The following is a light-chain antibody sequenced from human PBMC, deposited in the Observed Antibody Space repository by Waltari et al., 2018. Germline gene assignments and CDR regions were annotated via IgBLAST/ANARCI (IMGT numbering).Light chain of an antibody. Sequence: SGRASQSVSANVAWYQQRPGQAPRVLIFRASTRATGIPANVGGSGSGTEFTLTISSLQSEDFAIYYCQQYNMWPRTVGQGTKVEIK. CDR3: QQYNMWPRT. J-gene: IGKJ1*01. V-gene: IGKV3-15*01. CDR2: RAS. CDR1: QSVSAN.